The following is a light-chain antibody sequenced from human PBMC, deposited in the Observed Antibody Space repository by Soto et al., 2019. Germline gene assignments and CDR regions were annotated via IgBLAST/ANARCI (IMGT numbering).Light chain of an antibody. CDR1: SSDVGAYIY. J-gene: IGLJ1*01. CDR2: EVN. CDR3: SEYSDIETKV. Sequence: QSVLTQPASVSGSPGQSITISCGGTSSDVGAYIYVSWYQQFPGKAPKLILYEVNNRPSGVSNRFSGSKSGTTASLTISGLQHEDEDDYYCSEYSDIETKVFGTGTKVT. V-gene: IGLV2-14*03.